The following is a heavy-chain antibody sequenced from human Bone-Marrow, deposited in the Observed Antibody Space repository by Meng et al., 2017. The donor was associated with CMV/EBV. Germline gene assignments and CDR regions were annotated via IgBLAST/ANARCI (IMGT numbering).Heavy chain of an antibody. CDR3: ARDRGYGGNGLGY. V-gene: IGHV3-21*01. Sequence: GGSLRLSCAASGFTFSSYSMNWVRQAPGKGLEWVSSISSSSSYIYYADSVKGRFTISRDNSKISLYLQMNSLRAEDTAVYYCARDRGYGGNGLGYWGQGTLVTVSS. CDR1: GFTFSSYS. CDR2: ISSSSSYI. D-gene: IGHD4-23*01. J-gene: IGHJ4*02.